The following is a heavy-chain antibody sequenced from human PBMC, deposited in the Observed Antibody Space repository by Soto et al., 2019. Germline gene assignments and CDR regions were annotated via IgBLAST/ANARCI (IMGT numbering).Heavy chain of an antibody. V-gene: IGHV1-18*04. CDR3: ARLHGYSSGWYDY. J-gene: IGHJ4*02. CDR1: GYTFSSNG. D-gene: IGHD6-19*01. CDR2: ISTFNGNA. Sequence: QVQLVQSGAEVKKPGASVKVSCKASGYTFSSNGVSWVRQAPGQGLEWMGWISTFNGNAHYAQKFQGRVTMTTDTSTTTADMELTSLSSDATAVYYCARLHGYSSGWYDYWGQGTLVTVSS.